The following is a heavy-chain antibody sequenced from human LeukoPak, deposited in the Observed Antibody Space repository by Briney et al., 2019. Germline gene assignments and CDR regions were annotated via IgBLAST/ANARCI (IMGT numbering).Heavy chain of an antibody. V-gene: IGHV1-69*05. J-gene: IGHJ4*02. D-gene: IGHD2-15*01. CDR3: ARGSVTRDCSGGSCYHLDY. CDR2: IIPIFGTA. CDR1: GGTFSSYA. Sequence: ASVKVSCKASGGTFSSYAISWVRQAPGQGLEWMGGIIPIFGTANYAQKFQGRVTMTRDTSISTAYMELSSLRSDDTAVYYCARGSVTRDCSGGSCYHLDYWGQGSLVTVSS.